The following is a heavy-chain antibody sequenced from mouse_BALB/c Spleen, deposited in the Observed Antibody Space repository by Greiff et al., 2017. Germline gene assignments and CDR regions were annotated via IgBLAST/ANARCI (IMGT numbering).Heavy chain of an antibody. CDR3: ARDYGYDGFAY. Sequence: EVQLKESGPGLVKPSQSLSLTCTVTGYSITSDYAWNWIRQFPGNKLEWMGYISYSGSTSYNPSLKSRISITRDTSKNQFFLQLNSVTTEDTATYYCARDYGYDGFAYWGQGTLVTVSA. CDR2: ISYSGST. J-gene: IGHJ3*01. V-gene: IGHV3-2*02. CDR1: GYSITSDYA. D-gene: IGHD1-2*01.